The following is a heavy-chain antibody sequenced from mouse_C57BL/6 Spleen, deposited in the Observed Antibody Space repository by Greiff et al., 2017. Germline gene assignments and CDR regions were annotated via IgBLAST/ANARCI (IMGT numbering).Heavy chain of an antibody. CDR3: AREGLRRDFDY. D-gene: IGHD2-2*01. J-gene: IGHJ2*01. CDR1: GYTFPSYW. CDR2: INPSSGYT. Sequence: VQLQQSGAELATPGASVKLSCKASGYTFPSYWMPWVKQRPGPGLEWIGYINPSSGYTKYNQKFKDKATLTADKSSSTAYMQLSSLTYEDSAVYYCAREGLRRDFDYWGQGTTLTVSS. V-gene: IGHV1-7*01.